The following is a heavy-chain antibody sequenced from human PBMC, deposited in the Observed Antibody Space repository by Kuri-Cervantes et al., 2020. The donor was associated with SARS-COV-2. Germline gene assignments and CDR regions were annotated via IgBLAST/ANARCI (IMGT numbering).Heavy chain of an antibody. J-gene: IGHJ4*02. CDR2: ISDTGGRT. V-gene: IGHV3-23*01. Sequence: GGSLRLSCAASGFTFSNAWMSWVRQAPGKGLEWVSSISDTGGRTDYADSVKGRFTISRDNSKNTLYLQVSSLRAEDSAVYYCAKHVRIVGASGGDYWGQGALVTVSS. CDR3: AKHVRIVGASGGDY. CDR1: GFTFSNAW. D-gene: IGHD1-26*01.